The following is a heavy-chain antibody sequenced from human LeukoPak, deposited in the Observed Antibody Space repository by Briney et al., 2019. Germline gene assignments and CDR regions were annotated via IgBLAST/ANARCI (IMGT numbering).Heavy chain of an antibody. CDR3: AKDRAGIDY. J-gene: IGHJ4*02. CDR2: ISGSSENT. V-gene: IGHV3-23*01. D-gene: IGHD1-1*01. CDR1: GFTFSSYA. Sequence: TGGSLRLSCAASGFTFSSYAMNWLRQAPGKGLEWVSAISGSSENTYYADSVKGRFTISRDNSKNTLYLQMNSLRAEDTAIYYCAKDRAGIDYWGQGTLVTVSS.